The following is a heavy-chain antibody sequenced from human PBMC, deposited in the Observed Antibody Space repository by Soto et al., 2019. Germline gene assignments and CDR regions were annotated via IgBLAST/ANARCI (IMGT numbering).Heavy chain of an antibody. V-gene: IGHV4-4*02. D-gene: IGHD3-16*01. Sequence: SETLSLTCAFSGGSVSSTQRWTCVRQATGKGLEWLGEIYHVGSTKYNPSLKSRVTISVDTSKNQFSLRLSSVTAADTAVFYCERWFPNWGCHNGDRFSLWAQGTLVTGSS. CDR1: GGSVSSTQR. CDR3: ERWFPNWGCHNGDRFSL. J-gene: IGHJ4*02. CDR2: IYHVGST.